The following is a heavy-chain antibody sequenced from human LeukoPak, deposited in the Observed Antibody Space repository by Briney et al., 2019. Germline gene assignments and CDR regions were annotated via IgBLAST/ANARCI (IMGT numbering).Heavy chain of an antibody. Sequence: GGSLRLSCAASGFTFSSYGMSWVRQAPGKGLEWVSAISGSGDSTYYADSVKGRFTISRDNSNNTLYLQMNSLRAEDTAVYYCARGGSYLSAFDIWGQGTMVTVSS. V-gene: IGHV3-23*01. CDR2: ISGSGDST. D-gene: IGHD1-26*01. J-gene: IGHJ3*02. CDR3: ARGGSYLSAFDI. CDR1: GFTFSSYG.